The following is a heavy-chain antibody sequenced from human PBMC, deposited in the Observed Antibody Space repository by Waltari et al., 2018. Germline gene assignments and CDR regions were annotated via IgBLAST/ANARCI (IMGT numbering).Heavy chain of an antibody. J-gene: IGHJ4*02. Sequence: EAQLIQSGAPVQSPGHTVNVSCKAFGYISPDYYIHWMQQFPGKGPEWMERLDPENGATEFADRFQGRLTVTADTSTDTAYMELSGLTSEDTATYYCANSMSGPRVQWGQGTQVTVSP. CDR2: LDPENGAT. D-gene: IGHD3-3*01. CDR3: ANSMSGPRVQ. V-gene: IGHV1-69-2*01. CDR1: GYISPDYY.